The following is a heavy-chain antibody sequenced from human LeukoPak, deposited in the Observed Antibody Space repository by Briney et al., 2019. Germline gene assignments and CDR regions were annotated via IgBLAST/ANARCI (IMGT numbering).Heavy chain of an antibody. J-gene: IGHJ6*03. CDR1: GGSISSYY. V-gene: IGHV4-4*07. CDR2: IYTSGST. CDR3: ARDRSSSWYYYYYYMDV. Sequence: SETLSLTCTVSGGSISSYYWSWIRQPAGKGLEWIGRIYTSGSTNYNPSLKSRVTMSVDTSKNQFSLKLSSVTAADTAVYYCARDRSSSWYYYYYYMDVWGKGTTVTVSS. D-gene: IGHD6-13*01.